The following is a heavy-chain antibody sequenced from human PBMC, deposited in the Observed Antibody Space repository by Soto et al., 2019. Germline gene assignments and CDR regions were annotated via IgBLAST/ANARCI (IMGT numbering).Heavy chain of an antibody. CDR3: ARVGCGDYHNGMDV. J-gene: IGHJ6*02. Sequence: PSETLSLTCTVSGGSISSGGYYWSWIRQHPGKGLEWIGYIYYSGNTYYNPSLKSRVTISVDTSKNQFSLKLSSVTAADTAVYYCARVGCGDYHNGMDVWGQGTTVTVSS. CDR2: IYYSGNT. CDR1: GGSISSGGYY. D-gene: IGHD2-21*01. V-gene: IGHV4-31*03.